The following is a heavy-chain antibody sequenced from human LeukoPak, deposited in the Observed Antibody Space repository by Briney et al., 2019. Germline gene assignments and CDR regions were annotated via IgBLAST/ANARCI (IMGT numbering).Heavy chain of an antibody. CDR2: IPYDGKNK. D-gene: IGHD3-10*01. Sequence: GGSLRLSCAASGFTFSSYSMNWVRQAPGKGLEWVAFIPYDGKNKFYADSVKGRFTISRDNSKNTLYLQMNSLRDEDTAVYYCAKGVGGSANYYYMDVWGKGTTVTVSS. CDR1: GFTFSSYS. CDR3: AKGVGGSANYYYMDV. J-gene: IGHJ6*03. V-gene: IGHV3-30*02.